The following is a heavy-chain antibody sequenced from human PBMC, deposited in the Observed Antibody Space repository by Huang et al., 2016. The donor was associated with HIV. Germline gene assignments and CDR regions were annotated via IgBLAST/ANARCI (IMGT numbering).Heavy chain of an antibody. CDR1: GYAFTSYY. V-gene: IGHV1-46*01. D-gene: IGHD3-22*01. J-gene: IGHJ4*02. CDR3: ARDRDFYDSSGYWGFNYFDY. CDR2: INPSDGST. Sequence: QVQLVQSGAEVKKPGASVKVSCKASGYAFTSYYMHLVGQAPGQGLEWMGIINPSDGSTSYAQKFQGRVTTTRDTSTNTVFMELSSLRSEDTAVYYCARDRDFYDSSGYWGFNYFDYWGQGTLVTVSS.